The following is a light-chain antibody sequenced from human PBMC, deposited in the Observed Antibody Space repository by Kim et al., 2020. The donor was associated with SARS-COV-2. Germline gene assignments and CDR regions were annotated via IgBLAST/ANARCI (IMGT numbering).Light chain of an antibody. CDR3: CSYAGSSTFVV. J-gene: IGLJ2*01. CDR1: SSDVGSYNL. V-gene: IGLV2-23*02. Sequence: QSITLSCTGTSSDVGSYNLVSRYQQQPGKAPKLMIYEVSKRPSGVSNRFSGSKSGNTASLTISGLQAEDEADYYCCSYAGSSTFVVFGGGTQLTVL. CDR2: EVS.